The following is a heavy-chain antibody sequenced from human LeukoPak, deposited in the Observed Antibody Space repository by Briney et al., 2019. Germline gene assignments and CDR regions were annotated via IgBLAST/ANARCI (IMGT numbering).Heavy chain of an antibody. CDR3: ARGDSVQLWLNMGDY. D-gene: IGHD5-18*01. CDR2: ISHDGNNK. V-gene: IGHV3-30-3*01. J-gene: IGHJ4*02. Sequence: PGRSLRLSCAASGFTFSRHAMNWVRQVPGKRLEWLAVISHDGNNKYYADSVKGRFTVSRDNSKNTLYLQVNDLRVEDMAVYYYARGDSVQLWLNMGDYWGQGALVTVSS. CDR1: GFTFSRHA.